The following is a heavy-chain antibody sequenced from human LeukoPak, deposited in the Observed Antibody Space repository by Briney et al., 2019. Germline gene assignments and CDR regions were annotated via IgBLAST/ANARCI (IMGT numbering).Heavy chain of an antibody. V-gene: IGHV3-21*01. D-gene: IGHD4-17*01. J-gene: IGHJ4*02. CDR2: ITCCRPDI. Sequence: PGGSLRLSWAASGFNFNTYTMSWVRQAPGKGLEWDSSITCCRPDITYGDSVTGRFTISRDNAKNSLYLQMNSLRAEDTAVYYCARDREDYGDFGYWGQGTLVTVSS. CDR1: GFNFNTYT. CDR3: ARDREDYGDFGY.